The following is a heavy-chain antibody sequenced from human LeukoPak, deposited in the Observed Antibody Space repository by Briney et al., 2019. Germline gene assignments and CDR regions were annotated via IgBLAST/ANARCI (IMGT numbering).Heavy chain of an antibody. CDR2: IFDSGST. D-gene: IGHD6-19*01. V-gene: IGHV4-39*01. CDR1: GGSIRTSTYY. Sequence: SETLSLTCSVSGGSIRTSTYYWGWIRQSPGKGLEWVGNIFDSGSTYYNPSLMGRASMSVDTSKNQLSLRLIFVTAADTSVYYCAGAVAGEEYYFDHWGQGTLVTVSS. J-gene: IGHJ4*02. CDR3: AGAVAGEEYYFDH.